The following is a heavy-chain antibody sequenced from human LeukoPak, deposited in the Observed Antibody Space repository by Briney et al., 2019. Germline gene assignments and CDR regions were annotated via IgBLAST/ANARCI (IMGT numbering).Heavy chain of an antibody. Sequence: PSETLSLTCTVSGGSISSSSYYWGWIRQPPGKGLEWIGSIYYSGSTDYNPSLKSRVTISVDTSKNQFSLKLSSVTAADTAVYYCASTRGYSEGYYYYYCMDVWGKGTTVTVSS. CDR3: ASTRGYSEGYYYYYCMDV. D-gene: IGHD5-18*01. J-gene: IGHJ6*03. CDR1: GGSISSSSYY. CDR2: IYYSGST. V-gene: IGHV4-39*07.